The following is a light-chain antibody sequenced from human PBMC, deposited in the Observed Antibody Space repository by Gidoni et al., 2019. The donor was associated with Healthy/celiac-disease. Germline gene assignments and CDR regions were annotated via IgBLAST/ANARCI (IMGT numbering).Light chain of an antibody. CDR3: QPYANLPLT. CDR2: DAS. CDR1: QDISHY. V-gene: IGKV1-33*01. J-gene: IGKJ4*01. Sequence: DIQMTQSPSSLSASGGYRVTITCQASQDISHYLNWYQQKPGKAPKLLIYDASNLETGVPSRFSGSGSGTDFTFTISSLQPEDIATYSCQPYANLPLTFGGGTKVEVK.